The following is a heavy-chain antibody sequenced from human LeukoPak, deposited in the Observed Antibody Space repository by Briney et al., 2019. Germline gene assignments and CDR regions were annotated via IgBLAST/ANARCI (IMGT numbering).Heavy chain of an antibody. Sequence: GGSLRLSCAASGFTFSSYAMHWVRQAPGKGLEWVAVISYDGSNKSYADSVKGRFTISRDNSKNTLYLQMNSLRAEDTAVYYCARGVEATLTYGTIDYWGQGTLVTVSS. CDR1: GFTFSSYA. V-gene: IGHV3-30*04. CDR2: ISYDGSNK. D-gene: IGHD3-3*01. J-gene: IGHJ4*02. CDR3: ARGVEATLTYGTIDY.